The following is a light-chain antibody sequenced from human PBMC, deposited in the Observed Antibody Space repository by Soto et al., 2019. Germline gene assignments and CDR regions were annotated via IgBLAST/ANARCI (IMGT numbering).Light chain of an antibody. J-gene: IGKJ1*01. Sequence: DIVMTQSPATLPVYHEERATLSCRASQSIRTDLAWYQQKSGQGPRLLIYDASTRATGIPARFSGSGSGTEFTLTISSLQSEDFAVYYCQQYNNGPPWTFCQGTKVDIK. CDR2: DAS. CDR3: QQYNNGPPWT. V-gene: IGKV3D-15*01. CDR1: QSIRTD.